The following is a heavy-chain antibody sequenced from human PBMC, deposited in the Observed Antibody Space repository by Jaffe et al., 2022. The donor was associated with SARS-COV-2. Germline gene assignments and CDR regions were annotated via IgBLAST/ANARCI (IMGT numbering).Heavy chain of an antibody. CDR2: ISWNSGSI. D-gene: IGHD6-19*01. Sequence: EVQLVESGGGLVQPGRSLRLSCAASGFTFDDYAMHWVRQAPGKGLEWVSGISWNSGSIGYADSVKGRFTISRDNAKNSLYLQMNSLRAEDTALYYCAKDLGSGWSQEAFDIWGQGTMVTVSS. V-gene: IGHV3-9*01. J-gene: IGHJ3*02. CDR3: AKDLGSGWSQEAFDI. CDR1: GFTFDDYA.